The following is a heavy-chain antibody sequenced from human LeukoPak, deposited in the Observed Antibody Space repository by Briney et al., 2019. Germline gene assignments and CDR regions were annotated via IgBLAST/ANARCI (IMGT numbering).Heavy chain of an antibody. J-gene: IGHJ4*02. V-gene: IGHV4-59*01. Sequence: SETLSLTCTVSGGSISSYYWSWLRQPPGKGLEGIGYIYYSGSTNYNPSLKSRVTISVDTSKNQFSLKLSSVTAADTAVYYCARETCSGGSCYKDYWGQGTLVTVSS. CDR1: GGSISSYY. CDR2: IYYSGST. D-gene: IGHD2-15*01. CDR3: ARETCSGGSCYKDY.